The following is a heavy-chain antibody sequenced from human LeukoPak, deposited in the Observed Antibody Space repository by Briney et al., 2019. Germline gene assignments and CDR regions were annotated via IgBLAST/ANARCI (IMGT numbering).Heavy chain of an antibody. V-gene: IGHV4-31*11. CDR2: IYYSGNT. CDR1: GGSISSDGYY. D-gene: IGHD6-13*01. CDR3: ARNIAAAGPLYFYYYAMDV. Sequence: SETLSLTCAVSGGSISSDGYYWPWIRQHPGKGLEWIGYIYYSGNTYYNPSLESRVTISVDTSKNHFSLKLSSVTAADTAVYYCARNIAAAGPLYFYYYAMDVWGQGATVTVSS. J-gene: IGHJ6*02.